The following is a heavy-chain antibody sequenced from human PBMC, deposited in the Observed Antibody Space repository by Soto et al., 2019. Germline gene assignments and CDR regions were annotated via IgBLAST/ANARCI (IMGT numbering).Heavy chain of an antibody. CDR3: AKDPAAIAVVVAAPHDY. V-gene: IGHV3-23*01. J-gene: IGHJ4*02. CDR1: GFTFSSYA. Sequence: PGGSLRLSCAASGFTFSSYAMSWVRQAPGKGLEWVSAISGSGGSTYYADSVKGRFTISRDNSKNTLYLQMNSLRAEDTAVYYCAKDPAAIAVVVAAPHDYWGQGTQVTVSS. D-gene: IGHD2-15*01. CDR2: ISGSGGST.